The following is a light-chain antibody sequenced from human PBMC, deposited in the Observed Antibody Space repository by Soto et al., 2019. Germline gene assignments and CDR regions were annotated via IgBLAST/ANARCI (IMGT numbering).Light chain of an antibody. Sequence: SYELTQAPSVSVSPGQTASISCSGEKLGENFVCWYQQKPGQSPVVVIYHDDKRPSGIPERFSGSSSGNRATLTIAGTQGLDEADYYCQAWDNNTAVFGGGTKLTVL. J-gene: IGLJ2*01. CDR3: QAWDNNTAV. CDR2: HDD. CDR1: KLGENF. V-gene: IGLV3-1*01.